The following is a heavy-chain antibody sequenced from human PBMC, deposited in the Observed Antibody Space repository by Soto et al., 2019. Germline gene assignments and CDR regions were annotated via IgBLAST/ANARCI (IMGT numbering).Heavy chain of an antibody. CDR3: ARDSPPVDY. CDR1: GGSISNSY. Sequence: SETLSLTCTVSGGSISNSYWSWLRQSPGKGLEWIGYIYSSGSTNYNPSLKGRVTISIDTSKNQFSLKLTSLIAADTAVYYCARDSPPVDYSGQGTLVTVSS. CDR2: IYSSGST. V-gene: IGHV4-4*08. J-gene: IGHJ4*02.